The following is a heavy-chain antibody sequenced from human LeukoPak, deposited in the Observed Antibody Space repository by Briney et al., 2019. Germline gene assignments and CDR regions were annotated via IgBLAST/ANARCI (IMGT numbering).Heavy chain of an antibody. D-gene: IGHD5-24*01. Sequence: PAETLTLTYTVSGDPFSSHYWSWLRQPPGKGLEWIRYIYYSGSTKYYTPLESRVPISVVTSKNQLARKLRGVTAAETAVYYCARGGEPYKIYYWG. V-gene: IGHV4-59*11. CDR2: IYYSGST. CDR3: ARGGEPYKIYY. J-gene: IGHJ4*01. CDR1: GDPFSSHY.